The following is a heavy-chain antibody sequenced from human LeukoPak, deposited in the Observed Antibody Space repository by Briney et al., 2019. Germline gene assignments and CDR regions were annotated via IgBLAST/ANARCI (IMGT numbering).Heavy chain of an antibody. V-gene: IGHV3-30*04. CDR2: KSYDGSIK. D-gene: IGHD4-17*01. CDR3: AREDMTTVTTRWAFDI. J-gene: IGHJ3*02. CDR1: GFTFSNFA. Sequence: GSLRLSCAASGFTFSNFAMHWVRQAPGKGLEWVAVKSYDGSIKYYADSVKGRFTISRDNSKNALYLQMNSLRAEDTAVYYCAREDMTTVTTRWAFDIWGQGSMVTVSS.